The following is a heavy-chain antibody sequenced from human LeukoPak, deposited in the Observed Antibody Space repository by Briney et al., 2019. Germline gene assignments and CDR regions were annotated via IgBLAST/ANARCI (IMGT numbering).Heavy chain of an antibody. J-gene: IGHJ4*02. D-gene: IGHD2-15*01. V-gene: IGHV3-7*03. CDR1: GFTFSTYW. Sequence: GGSLRLSCVASGFTFSTYWMSWVRPAPGKGLEWVANIKQDGSEKCYVDSVKGRFTISRDNAKNSVFLQMNSLRAEDTAVYYCARDWGSCSGVGCQQRFDYWGQGTLVTVSS. CDR3: ARDWGSCSGVGCQQRFDY. CDR2: IKQDGSEK.